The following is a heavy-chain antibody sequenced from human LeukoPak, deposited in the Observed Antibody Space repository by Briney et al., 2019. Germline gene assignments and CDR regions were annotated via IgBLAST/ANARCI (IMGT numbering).Heavy chain of an antibody. V-gene: IGHV3-53*01. Sequence: GGSLRLPCAASGFNVSSNYMSWVRQAPGKGLEWVSLLYSGGSAFHADSVKGRFTISRDNSKNTLYLQLNSLRAEDTAVYYCARAGGGYRYGYYYHFYMDVWGKGTTVTVSS. D-gene: IGHD5-18*01. J-gene: IGHJ6*03. CDR2: LYSGGSA. CDR1: GFNVSSNY. CDR3: ARAGGGYRYGYYYHFYMDV.